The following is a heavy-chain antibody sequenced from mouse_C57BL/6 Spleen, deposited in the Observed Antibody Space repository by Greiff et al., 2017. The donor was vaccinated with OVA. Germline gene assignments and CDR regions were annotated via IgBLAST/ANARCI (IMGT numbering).Heavy chain of an antibody. CDR3: ARGDSNGFAY. J-gene: IGHJ3*01. V-gene: IGHV1-26*01. D-gene: IGHD2-5*01. CDR2: INPNNGGT. Sequence: EVQLQQSGPELVKPGASVKISCKASGYTFTDYYMNWVKQSHGKSLEWIGDINPNNGGTSYNQKFKGKATLTVDKSSSTAYMELRSLTSEDSAVYYCARGDSNGFAYWGQGTLVTVSA. CDR1: GYTFTDYY.